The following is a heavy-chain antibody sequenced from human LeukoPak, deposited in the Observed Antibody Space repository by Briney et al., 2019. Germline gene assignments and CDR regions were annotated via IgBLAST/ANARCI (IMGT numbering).Heavy chain of an antibody. CDR2: ISYNSSYI. Sequence: GGSLRLSCAASGFTFSRYSMNWVRQAPGKGLEWVSSISYNSSYIYYADSVKGRFTISRDNAKNSLSLQVNSLRAEDTAVYYCARSRSGYYEDYWGQGTLVTVSS. D-gene: IGHD3-22*01. CDR1: GFTFSRYS. J-gene: IGHJ4*02. CDR3: ARSRSGYYEDY. V-gene: IGHV3-21*01.